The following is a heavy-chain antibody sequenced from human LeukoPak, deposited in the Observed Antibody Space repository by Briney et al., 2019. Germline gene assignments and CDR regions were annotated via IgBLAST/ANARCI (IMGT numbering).Heavy chain of an antibody. J-gene: IGHJ5*02. D-gene: IGHD2-15*01. Sequence: SVKVSCKASGGTFSSYAISWVRQAPGQGLEWMGRIIPILGIANYAQKFQGRFTITADKSTSTAYMELSSLRYEDTDVYYCARGVASLSTWFDPWGQGPLVTASS. CDR1: GGTFSSYA. CDR3: ARGVASLSTWFDP. CDR2: IIPILGIA. V-gene: IGHV1-69*04.